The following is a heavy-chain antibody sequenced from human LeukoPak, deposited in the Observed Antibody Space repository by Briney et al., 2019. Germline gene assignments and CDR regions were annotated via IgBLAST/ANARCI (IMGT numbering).Heavy chain of an antibody. J-gene: IGHJ6*03. D-gene: IGHD6-6*01. V-gene: IGHV4-30-4*08. CDR1: GDSISSGDYY. CDR3: ARGARLPLYYYYYYMDV. CDR2: IYYSGST. Sequence: SETLSLTCTVSGDSISSGDYYWSWIRQPPGKGLEWIGYIYYSGSTYYNPSLKSRVTISVDTSKNQFSLKLSSVTAADTAVYYCARGARLPLYYYYYYMDVWGKGTTVTVSS.